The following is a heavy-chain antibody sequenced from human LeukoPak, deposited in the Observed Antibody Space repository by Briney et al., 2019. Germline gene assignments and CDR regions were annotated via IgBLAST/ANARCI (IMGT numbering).Heavy chain of an antibody. V-gene: IGHV3-7*01. Sequence: GRSLRLSCAASGFTFSNYWMSWVRQAPGKGLEWVANIKEDGSEKYYVDSVKGRFTISRDNARNSLYLQMNSLRAEDSAVYYCASGRQLGYWGQGTLVTVSS. CDR2: IKEDGSEK. CDR3: ASGRQLGY. D-gene: IGHD6-13*01. J-gene: IGHJ4*02. CDR1: GFTFSNYW.